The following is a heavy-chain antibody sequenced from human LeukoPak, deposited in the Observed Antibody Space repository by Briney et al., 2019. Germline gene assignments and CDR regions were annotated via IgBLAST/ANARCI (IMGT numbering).Heavy chain of an antibody. Sequence: PSETLSLTCTVSGGSISSSSYYWGWIRQPPGKGLEWIGSIYYSGSTYYNPSLKSRVTISVDTSKNQFSLKLSSVTAADTAVYYCAREGYDFWSGYPHQSAFDIWGQGTMVTVSS. CDR1: GGSISSSSYY. V-gene: IGHV4-39*07. CDR3: AREGYDFWSGYPHQSAFDI. J-gene: IGHJ3*02. CDR2: IYYSGST. D-gene: IGHD3-3*01.